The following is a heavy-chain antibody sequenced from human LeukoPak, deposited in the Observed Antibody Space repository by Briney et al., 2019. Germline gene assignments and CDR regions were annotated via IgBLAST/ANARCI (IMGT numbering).Heavy chain of an antibody. D-gene: IGHD2-21*02. J-gene: IGHJ4*02. CDR1: GYTFTSYY. CDR2: INPTGGST. V-gene: IGHV1-46*01. Sequence: ASVKVSSKASGYTFTSYYMHWVRQAPGEGLEWMGIINPTGGSTSYAQKFQGRVTMTRDTSTSTVYMELSSLRSEDTAVYYCARDHYHKIHSVMVTAPDYWGQGTLVTVSS. CDR3: ARDHYHKIHSVMVTAPDY.